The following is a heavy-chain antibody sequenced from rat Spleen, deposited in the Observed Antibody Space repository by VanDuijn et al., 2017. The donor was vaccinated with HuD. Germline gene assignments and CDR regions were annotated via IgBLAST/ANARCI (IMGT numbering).Heavy chain of an antibody. V-gene: IGHV5S13*01. J-gene: IGHJ3*01. CDR3: VRHDTSGYANWFAY. Sequence: EVQLVESGGDLVQPGRSLKLSCAASGFTFRNYDMAWVRQAPTMGLEWVTSISPSGGSTYYRDSVKGRFTVSRDNTKNTHYLQLDRLRSEDTATYYCVRHDTSGYANWFAYWGQGTLVTVSS. CDR1: GFTFRNYD. D-gene: IGHD4-3*01. CDR2: ISPSGGST.